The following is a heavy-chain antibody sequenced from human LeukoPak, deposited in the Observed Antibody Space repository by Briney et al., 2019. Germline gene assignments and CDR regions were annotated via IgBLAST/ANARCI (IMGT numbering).Heavy chain of an antibody. Sequence: SETLSLTCTVSSGSVSSYFWSWIRQPAGKGLEWIGRIYTSGSTNYNPSLKSRVTMSVDTFKNQFSLKLSPVTAADTAVYYCARGRYCSSTSCPYYFDYWGQGTLVTVSS. CDR2: IYTSGST. D-gene: IGHD2-2*01. V-gene: IGHV4-4*07. J-gene: IGHJ4*02. CDR3: ARGRYCSSTSCPYYFDY. CDR1: SGSVSSYF.